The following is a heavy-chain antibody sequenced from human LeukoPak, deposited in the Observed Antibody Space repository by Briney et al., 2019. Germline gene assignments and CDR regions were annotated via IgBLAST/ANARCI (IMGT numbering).Heavy chain of an antibody. V-gene: IGHV3-20*04. J-gene: IGHJ4*02. CDR3: ARGGLRYAPREPDDY. D-gene: IGHD1-26*01. Sequence: GGSLRLSCAASGFTFDDYGMSWVRQAPGKGLEWVSGINWNGGNTGYADSVKGRFTTSRDNAKNSLYLQMNSLRSDDTAVYYCARGGLRYAPREPDDYWGQGTLVTVSS. CDR1: GFTFDDYG. CDR2: INWNGGNT.